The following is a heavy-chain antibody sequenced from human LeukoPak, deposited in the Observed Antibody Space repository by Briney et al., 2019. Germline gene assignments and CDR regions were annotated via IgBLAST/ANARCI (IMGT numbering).Heavy chain of an antibody. Sequence: ASVKVSCKASGGTFSSYAISWVRQAPGQGLEWMGWINPNSGGTNYAQKFQGRVTMTRDTSISTAYMELSRLRSDDTAVYYCARQGMVRGVIPRWSWFDPWGQGTLVTVSS. CDR2: INPNSGGT. CDR3: ARQGMVRGVIPRWSWFDP. V-gene: IGHV1-2*02. J-gene: IGHJ5*02. D-gene: IGHD3-10*01. CDR1: GGTFSSYA.